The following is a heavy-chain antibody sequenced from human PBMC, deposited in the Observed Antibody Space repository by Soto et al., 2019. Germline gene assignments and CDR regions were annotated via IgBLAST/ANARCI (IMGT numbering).Heavy chain of an antibody. CDR1: GFTSSNYW. V-gene: IGHV3-74*01. CDR3: ARDTTVTTCSSYGMDV. J-gene: IGHJ6*02. CDR2: INPDGSST. D-gene: IGHD4-4*01. Sequence: EVQLVESGGGLVQPGGSLRLSCAASGFTSSNYWMHWVRQAPGKGLVWVSRINPDGSSTNYADSVKGRFTISRDNAKNTLYWQMNRLRGEDTAVYYCARDTTVTTCSSYGMDVWGQGTTVTVSS.